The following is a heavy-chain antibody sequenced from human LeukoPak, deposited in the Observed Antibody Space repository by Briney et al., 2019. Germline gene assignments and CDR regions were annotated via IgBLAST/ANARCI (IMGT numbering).Heavy chain of an antibody. J-gene: IGHJ4*02. Sequence: PGGSLRLSCAASGFTFSSYDMHWVRQATGKGLEWVSAIGTAGDTYYPGSVKGRFTISRENAKNSLYLQMNSLRAGDTAVYYCARSKGIAAAGAFDYWGQGTLVTVSS. CDR3: ARSKGIAAAGAFDY. V-gene: IGHV3-13*01. CDR2: IGTAGDT. D-gene: IGHD6-13*01. CDR1: GFTFSSYD.